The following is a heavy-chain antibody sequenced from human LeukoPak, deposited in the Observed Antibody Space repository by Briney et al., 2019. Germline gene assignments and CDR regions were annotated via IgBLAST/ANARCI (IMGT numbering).Heavy chain of an antibody. J-gene: IGHJ6*04. Sequence: PGGSLRLSCAASGFSFSKCIMNWVRQAPGKGLEWVSYISSSSSTIFYADSVQGRFTISRDNAKNSLHLQMNGLRAEDTAVYYCAGGFPGGDWGKGTTVTVSS. V-gene: IGHV3-48*01. CDR2: ISSSSSTI. D-gene: IGHD3-3*01. CDR3: AGGFPGGD. CDR1: GFSFSKCI.